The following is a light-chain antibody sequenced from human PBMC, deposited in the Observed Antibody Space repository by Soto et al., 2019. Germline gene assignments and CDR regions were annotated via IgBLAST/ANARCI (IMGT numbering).Light chain of an antibody. CDR3: QQYNSYSWK. CDR2: AAS. V-gene: IGKV1-9*01. J-gene: IGKJ1*01. Sequence: DIQLTRSPSFLSASVGDRVTITFLASQGISSYLAWYQQKPGKAPKLLIYAASTLQSGVPSRFSGSGSGTEFTLTISSLQPDDFATYYCQQYNSYSWKFGQGTKVDIK. CDR1: QGISSY.